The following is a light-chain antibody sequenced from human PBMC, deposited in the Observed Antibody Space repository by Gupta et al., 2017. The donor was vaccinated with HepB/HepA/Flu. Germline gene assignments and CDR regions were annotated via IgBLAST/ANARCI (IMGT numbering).Light chain of an antibody. Sequence: IVMTQSPATLSVSPGESATLSCRASQSVTSNLAWYQQKPGQAPKLLIYGASTRATGVPARFSGSGSGTDFTLTISSLQAEDVAVYYCQQYNSTPNTFGQGTKVDIK. CDR1: QSVTSN. J-gene: IGKJ2*01. V-gene: IGKV3-15*01. CDR3: QQYNSTPNT. CDR2: GAS.